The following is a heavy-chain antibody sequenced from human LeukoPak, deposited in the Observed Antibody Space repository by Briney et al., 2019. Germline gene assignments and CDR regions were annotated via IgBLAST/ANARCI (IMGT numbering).Heavy chain of an antibody. V-gene: IGHV1-58*02. Sequence: GASVKVSCKASGFTFTSSAMQWVRQARGQRLEWIGWIVVGSGNTNYAQKSQERVTITRDMSTSTAYMELSSLRSEDTAVYYCAADSHYYDSSGYGYWGQGTLVTVSS. J-gene: IGHJ4*02. D-gene: IGHD3-22*01. CDR3: AADSHYYDSSGYGY. CDR1: GFTFTSSA. CDR2: IVVGSGNT.